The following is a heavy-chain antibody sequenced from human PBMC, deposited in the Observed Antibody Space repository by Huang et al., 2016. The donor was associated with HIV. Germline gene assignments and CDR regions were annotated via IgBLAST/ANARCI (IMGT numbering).Heavy chain of an antibody. CDR3: ARDPRIQSWLNFFDY. J-gene: IGHJ4*02. D-gene: IGHD3-22*01. CDR1: GFSISSYW. Sequence: EVQLVESGGGLVQPGGSLRLSCAASGFSISSYWMPWVRQAPGKVLVWVSRINSDGSSTSYADSVKGRFTISRDNAKNTLYLQMNSLRAEDTAVYYCARDPRIQSWLNFFDYWGQGTLVSVSS. CDR2: INSDGSST. V-gene: IGHV3-74*01.